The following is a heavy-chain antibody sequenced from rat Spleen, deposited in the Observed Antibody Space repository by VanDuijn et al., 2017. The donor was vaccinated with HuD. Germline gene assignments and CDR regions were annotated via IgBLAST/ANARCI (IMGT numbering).Heavy chain of an antibody. V-gene: IGHV2S30*01. CDR3: ARHLREASGVMDA. J-gene: IGHJ4*01. CDR1: GFSLTGNN. Sequence: QVQLKESGPGLVESSQTLSLTCTVSGFSLTGNNVHWVRQPPGKGLEWMGRMRYDGDTYYNSAHKSRLSISRDTSKNQVFLRVNSLQTDDTAIYYCARHLREASGVMDAWGQGASVTVSS. D-gene: IGHD4-3*01. CDR2: MRYDGDT.